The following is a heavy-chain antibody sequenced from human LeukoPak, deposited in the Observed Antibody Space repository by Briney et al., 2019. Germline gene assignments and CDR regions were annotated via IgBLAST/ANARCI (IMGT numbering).Heavy chain of an antibody. CDR1: GLTFSSYA. CDR2: ISGSGGST. J-gene: IGHJ4*02. D-gene: IGHD1-20*01. Sequence: GGSLRLSCAASGLTFSSYAMSWVRQAPGKGLGWVSAISGSGGSTYYADSVKGRFTISRDNSKNTLYLQMNSLRAEDTAKYFCARQNNWNYVFFHWGQGTLVTVSS. CDR3: ARQNNWNYVFFH. V-gene: IGHV3-23*01.